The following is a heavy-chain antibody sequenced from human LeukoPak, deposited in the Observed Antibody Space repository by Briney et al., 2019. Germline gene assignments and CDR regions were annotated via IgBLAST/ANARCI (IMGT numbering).Heavy chain of an antibody. CDR3: ARDHVTMIVVPEPYFDY. Sequence: GGSLRLSCAASGFTFSSYAMHWVRQAPGNGLEWVAVISYEGSNKYYADSVKGRFTISRGNSKNTLYLQMNSLRAEDTAVYYCARDHVTMIVVPEPYFDYWGQGTLVTVSS. D-gene: IGHD3-22*01. J-gene: IGHJ4*02. CDR2: ISYEGSNK. CDR1: GFTFSSYA. V-gene: IGHV3-30-3*01.